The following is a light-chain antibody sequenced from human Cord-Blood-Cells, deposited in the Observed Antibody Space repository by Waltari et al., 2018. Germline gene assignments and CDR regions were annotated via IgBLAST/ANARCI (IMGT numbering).Light chain of an antibody. CDR3: QSYDSSLSGSV. J-gene: IGLJ2*01. CDR2: DNS. Sequence: QSVLTQPPSVYGAPGQRVTISCTGSSSNIGAGYDVHWYQQLPGTAPKLLIYDNSNRPSGVPDRFSGSRAGTSASLASTGLQAEDEADYYCQSYDSSLSGSVFGGGTKLTVL. V-gene: IGLV1-40*01. CDR1: SSNIGAGYD.